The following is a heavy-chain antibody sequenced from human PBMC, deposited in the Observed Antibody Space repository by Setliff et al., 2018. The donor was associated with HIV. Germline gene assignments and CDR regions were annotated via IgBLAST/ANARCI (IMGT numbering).Heavy chain of an antibody. CDR1: GGSFSNYY. Sequence: SETLSLTCAVYGGSFSNYYWTWIRQTPGEGLEWIGEIDHSGSTKYNPSLKSRVAISVDTSRNHFSLKLTSVTAADTAVYYCARAEMATIVAFDIWGQGTMVTVSS. CDR2: IDHSGST. V-gene: IGHV4-34*01. CDR3: ARAEMATIVAFDI. J-gene: IGHJ3*02. D-gene: IGHD5-12*01.